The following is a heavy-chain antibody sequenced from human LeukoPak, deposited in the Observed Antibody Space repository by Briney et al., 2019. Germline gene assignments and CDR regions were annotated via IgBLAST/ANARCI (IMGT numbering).Heavy chain of an antibody. CDR3: ARDRSGYGNYFDF. D-gene: IGHD5-18*01. Sequence: ASVTVSCTASGDTFSNYAISWVRLAPGQGLEWMGAITKFGSTNYAHNFVGRVTMTADKSTSTAYMELSSLKSDDTAVYYCARDRSGYGNYFDFWGQGTLVTVSS. V-gene: IGHV1-69*06. CDR1: GDTFSNYA. J-gene: IGHJ4*02. CDR2: ITKFGST.